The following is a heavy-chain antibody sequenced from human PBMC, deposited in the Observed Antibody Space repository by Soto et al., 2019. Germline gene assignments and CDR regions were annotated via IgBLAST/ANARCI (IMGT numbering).Heavy chain of an antibody. J-gene: IGHJ5*02. CDR2: IYYSGTT. V-gene: IGHV4-39*01. CDR3: VRHWSSSGNNWFDP. D-gene: IGHD1-1*01. CDR1: GGSIRSTTYY. Sequence: SETLSLTCTVSGGSIRSTTYYWAWIRQSPGKGLEWIGSIYYSGTTYYHPSLKSRVTMSVDTPKNQVSLKLSSMTAADTAVYYCVRHWSSSGNNWFDPWGQGTQVTVSS.